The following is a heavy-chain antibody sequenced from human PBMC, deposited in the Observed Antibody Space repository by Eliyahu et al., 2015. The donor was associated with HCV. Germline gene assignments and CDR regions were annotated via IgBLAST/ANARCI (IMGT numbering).Heavy chain of an antibody. J-gene: IGHJ4*02. V-gene: IGHV3-23*01. CDR2: ISGSGGST. CDR3: AKRIGYFDY. Sequence: GLEWVSAISGSGGSTYYADSVKGRFTISRDNSKNTLYLQMNSLRAEDTAVYYCAKRIGYFDYWGQGTLVTVSS.